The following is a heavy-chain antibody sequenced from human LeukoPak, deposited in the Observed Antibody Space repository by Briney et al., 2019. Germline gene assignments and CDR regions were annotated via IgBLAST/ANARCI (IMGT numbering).Heavy chain of an antibody. D-gene: IGHD5-18*01. CDR3: APTYSYTRGGYDY. V-gene: IGHV4-39*01. CDR2: INYSWHT. J-gene: IGHJ4*02. Sequence: SETLSLTCTVSGGSISGSSYHWGWIRQPPGKGLQWIGSINYSWHTYYNPSLESRVTISVDSSKNQFSLKVTSVTAADTALYYCAPTYSYTRGGYDYWGPGTLVTVSS. CDR1: GGSISGSSYH.